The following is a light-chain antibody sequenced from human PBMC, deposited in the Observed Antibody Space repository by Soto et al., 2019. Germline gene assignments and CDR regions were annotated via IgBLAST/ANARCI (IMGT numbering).Light chain of an antibody. CDR3: QSYDSSLSGWV. CDR2: GNS. Sequence: QSVLTQPPSVSGAPGQRVTISCTGSSSNIGAGYDVHWYQQLPGTAPKLLIYGNSNRPSGVPDRFSGSKSGTSASLAITGLQDEDEPDYYCQSYDSSLSGWVFGGRTKLTVL. V-gene: IGLV1-40*01. J-gene: IGLJ3*02. CDR1: SSNIGAGYD.